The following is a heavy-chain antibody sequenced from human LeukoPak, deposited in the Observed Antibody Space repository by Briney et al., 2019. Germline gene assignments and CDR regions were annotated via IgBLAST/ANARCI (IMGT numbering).Heavy chain of an antibody. CDR3: ARDSLSITIFHFDY. J-gene: IGHJ4*02. V-gene: IGHV3-21*01. CDR1: GFTFSSYS. CDR2: ISSSSSYI. D-gene: IGHD3-9*01. Sequence: NPGGSLRLSCAASGFTFSSYSMNWVRQAPGKGLEWISSISSSSSYIYYADSVKGRFTISRDNAKNSLYLQMNSLRAEDTAVYYCARDSLSITIFHFDYWGQGTLVIVSS.